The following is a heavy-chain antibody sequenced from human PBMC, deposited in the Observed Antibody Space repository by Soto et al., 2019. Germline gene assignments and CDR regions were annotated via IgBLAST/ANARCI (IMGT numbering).Heavy chain of an antibody. J-gene: IGHJ6*02. V-gene: IGHV1-69*01. D-gene: IGHD2-15*01. Sequence: QVQLVQSGAEVKKPGSSVKVSCKAPGGTFSSYAISWVRQAPGQGLEWMGGFIPIFGTANYAQKFQGRVTITADESTSKGYKELSSLRSEDTAVYYCARSQGGSSSLDIYYYYYYGMDVWGQWTTVTVSS. CDR2: FIPIFGTA. CDR3: ARSQGGSSSLDIYYYYYYGMDV. CDR1: GGTFSSYA.